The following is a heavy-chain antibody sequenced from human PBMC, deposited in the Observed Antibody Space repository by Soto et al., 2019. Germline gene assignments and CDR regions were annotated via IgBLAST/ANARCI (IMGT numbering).Heavy chain of an antibody. CDR2: ISYDGSNK. V-gene: IGHV3-30-3*01. Sequence: HPGGSLRLSCAASGFTFSSYAMHWVRQAPGKGLEWVAVISYDGSNKYYADSVKGRFTISRDNSKNTLYLQMNSLRAEDTAVYYCASIVVVTAWFDPWGQGTPVTVSS. D-gene: IGHD2-21*02. CDR1: GFTFSSYA. J-gene: IGHJ5*02. CDR3: ASIVVVTAWFDP.